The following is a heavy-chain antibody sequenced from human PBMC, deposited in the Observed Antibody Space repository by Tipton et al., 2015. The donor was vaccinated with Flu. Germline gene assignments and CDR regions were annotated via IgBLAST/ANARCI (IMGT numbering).Heavy chain of an antibody. CDR3: ARDYSGFNDY. J-gene: IGHJ4*02. CDR1: GGSIRSSSYY. Sequence: TLSLTCTVSGGSIRSSSYYWGWIRQPPGKGPEWIGSMLYGGSTYYNPSLESRVTISLDTSKNQFSLKLSSVTAADTAVYYCARDYSGFNDYWGPGTLVTVSS. V-gene: IGHV4-39*07. D-gene: IGHD1-26*01. CDR2: MLYGGST.